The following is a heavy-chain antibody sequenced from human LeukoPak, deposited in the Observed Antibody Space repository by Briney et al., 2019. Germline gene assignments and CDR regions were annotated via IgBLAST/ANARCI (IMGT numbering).Heavy chain of an antibody. D-gene: IGHD6-13*01. V-gene: IGHV4-39*07. CDR3: ARGASAAAIDY. CDR1: GGSIRSTTYY. Sequence: SETLSLTCTVSGGSIRSTTYYWGWIRQPPGKGLEWIGSIYYSGSTYYNPSLKSRVTISVDTSKNQFSLKLSSVTAADTAVYYCARGASAAAIDYWGQGTLVTVSS. J-gene: IGHJ4*02. CDR2: IYYSGST.